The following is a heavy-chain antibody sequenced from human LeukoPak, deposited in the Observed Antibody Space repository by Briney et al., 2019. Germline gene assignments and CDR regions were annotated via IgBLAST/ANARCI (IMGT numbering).Heavy chain of an antibody. V-gene: IGHV3-7*01. D-gene: IGHD2-15*01. Sequence: GGSLRLSCAASGFTFSSYWMSWVRQAPGKGLEWVANIKQDGSEKYYVDSVKGRVTISRDNAKNSLYLQMNSLRAEDTAVYYCAKGVVVVPAQSYFDYWGQGTLVTVSS. J-gene: IGHJ4*02. CDR3: AKGVVVVPAQSYFDY. CDR2: IKQDGSEK. CDR1: GFTFSSYW.